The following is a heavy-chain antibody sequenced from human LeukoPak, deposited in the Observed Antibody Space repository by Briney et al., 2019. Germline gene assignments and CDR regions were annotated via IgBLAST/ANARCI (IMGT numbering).Heavy chain of an antibody. V-gene: IGHV3-21*01. D-gene: IGHD3-9*01. Sequence: PGGSLRLSCAASGFTFSSYSMNWVRQAPGKGLEWVSSISSSSSYIYYADSVKGRFTISRDNAKNSLYLQMNSLRAEDTAVYYCARGRKGVRYFDWLHPTNWFDPWGQGTLVTVSS. J-gene: IGHJ5*02. CDR2: ISSSSSYI. CDR3: ARGRKGVRYFDWLHPTNWFDP. CDR1: GFTFSSYS.